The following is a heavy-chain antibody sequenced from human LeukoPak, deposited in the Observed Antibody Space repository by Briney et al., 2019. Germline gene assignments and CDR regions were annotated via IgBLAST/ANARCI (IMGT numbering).Heavy chain of an antibody. J-gene: IGHJ4*02. CDR2: MNPNSGNT. CDR1: GYTFTSCD. CDR3: TRGSGGRRDN. V-gene: IGHV1-8*01. D-gene: IGHD4-23*01. Sequence: GASVKVSCKASGYTFTSCDINWVRQATGQGLERMGWMNPNSGNTGYGQSFQGRITMTRDISIGTAYMELSNLTSEDTAIYYCTRGSGGRRDNWGQGTPVTVSA.